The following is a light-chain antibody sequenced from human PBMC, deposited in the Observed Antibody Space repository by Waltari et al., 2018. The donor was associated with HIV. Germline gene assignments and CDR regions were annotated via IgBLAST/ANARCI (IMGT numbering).Light chain of an antibody. J-gene: IGLJ3*02. Sequence: QSALTQPPSVSGSLGQSVPISCTGTSSHLGASTLVSWYHQSPGTAPKLRIYGVTHRPSGVPVRFSGSKSGNTASLTISGLQADDEADYYCSSYTTSSTWVFGGGTKLTVL. CDR3: SSYTTSSTWV. CDR2: GVT. CDR1: SSHLGASTL. V-gene: IGLV2-18*02.